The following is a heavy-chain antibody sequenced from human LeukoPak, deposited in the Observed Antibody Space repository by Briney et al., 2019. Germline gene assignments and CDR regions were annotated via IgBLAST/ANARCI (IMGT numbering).Heavy chain of an antibody. D-gene: IGHD2-15*01. CDR2: ISAYNGNT. CDR1: GYTFTSYG. J-gene: IGHJ5*02. CDR3: ARVVGSGGSYYWFDP. V-gene: IGHV1-18*01. Sequence: ASVTVSCEASGYTFTSYGISWVRQAPGQGLEWMGWISAYNGNTNYAQKLQGRVTMTTDTSTSTAYMELRSLRSDDTAVYYCARVVGSGGSYYWFDPWGQGTLVTVSS.